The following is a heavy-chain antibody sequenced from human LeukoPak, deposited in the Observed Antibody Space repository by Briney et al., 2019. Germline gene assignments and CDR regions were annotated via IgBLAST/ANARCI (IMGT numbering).Heavy chain of an antibody. J-gene: IGHJ4*02. Sequence: SVTVSFKASGGTFSSYAISWVRQAPGQGLEWMGGIIPTFGTANYAQKFQGRVTITADESTSTAYMELSSLRSEDTAVYYCARDCEESTTGTTGFDYWGQGTLVTVSS. V-gene: IGHV1-69*13. CDR2: IIPTFGTA. CDR1: GGTFSSYA. CDR3: ARDCEESTTGTTGFDY. D-gene: IGHD1-1*01.